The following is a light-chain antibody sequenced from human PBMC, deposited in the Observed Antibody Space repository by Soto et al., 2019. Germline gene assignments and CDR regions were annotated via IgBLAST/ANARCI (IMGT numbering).Light chain of an antibody. J-gene: IGLJ2*01. V-gene: IGLV2-14*01. Sequence: QSVLTQPASVSGSPGQSITVSCTGTSSDVGGYNSVSWYQQPPGKAPKLLIYDGTNRPSGVSTRFSGSKFGNTASLAISGLQAEDEGDYYCSAYTGSSTAVVFGGGTKLTVL. CDR1: SSDVGGYNS. CDR3: SAYTGSSTAVV. CDR2: DGT.